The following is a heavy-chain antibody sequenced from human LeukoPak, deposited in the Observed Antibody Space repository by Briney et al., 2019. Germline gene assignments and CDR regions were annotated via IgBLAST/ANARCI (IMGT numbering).Heavy chain of an antibody. CDR2: VNNDDSDR. D-gene: IGHD3-16*01. V-gene: IGHV3-74*01. Sequence: GGSLRLSCAASGFTFNSYWMHWVRQAPGKGLVWVSHVNNDDSDRSYADSVKGRFTISRGNAKNTLYLQMNSLRVEDTAVYYCARGNGGLDYWGQGTPVTVSS. CDR3: ARGNGGLDY. J-gene: IGHJ4*02. CDR1: GFTFNSYW.